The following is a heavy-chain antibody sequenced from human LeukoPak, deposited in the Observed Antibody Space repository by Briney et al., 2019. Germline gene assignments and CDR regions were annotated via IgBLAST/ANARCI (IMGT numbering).Heavy chain of an antibody. D-gene: IGHD2-21*02. V-gene: IGHV3-74*01. J-gene: IGHJ5*02. CDR1: GFNFSPYW. Sequence: GGSLRLSCATSGFNFSPYWMHWVRQAPGKGLVWVSRIKGDGSSTTYADSVKGRFTISRDNAKNTLYLQMNSLRDEDTPVYYCARSDRFDPWGQGTLVTVSS. CDR3: ARSDRFDP. CDR2: IKGDGSST.